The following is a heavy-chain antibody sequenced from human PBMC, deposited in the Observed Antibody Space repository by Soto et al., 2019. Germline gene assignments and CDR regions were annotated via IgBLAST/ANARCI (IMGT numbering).Heavy chain of an antibody. Sequence: GGSLRLSCAASGFTFSSYGMHWVRQAPGKGLEWVAVIWYDGSNKYYADSVKGRFTISRDNSKNTLYLQMNSLRAEDTAVYYCARDGRLTTYCSSTSCYANLTSYYYMDVWGKGTTVTVSS. CDR2: IWYDGSNK. V-gene: IGHV3-33*01. D-gene: IGHD2-2*01. J-gene: IGHJ6*03. CDR3: ARDGRLTTYCSSTSCYANLTSYYYMDV. CDR1: GFTFSSYG.